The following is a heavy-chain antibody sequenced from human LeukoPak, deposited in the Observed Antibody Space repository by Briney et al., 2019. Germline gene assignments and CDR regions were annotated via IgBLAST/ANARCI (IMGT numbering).Heavy chain of an antibody. J-gene: IGHJ4*02. D-gene: IGHD2-15*01. CDR2: ISTDGYTT. CDR3: VVGGSPGY. Sequence: GGSLRLSCAASGLAFSAYKMHWVRQASRKGLVWVSRISTDGYTTDYADFVQGRFTASRDNTKKTWSLEMNSLRAEDTAVYYCVVGGSPGYWGQGTLVTVSS. V-gene: IGHV3-74*01. CDR1: GLAFSAYK.